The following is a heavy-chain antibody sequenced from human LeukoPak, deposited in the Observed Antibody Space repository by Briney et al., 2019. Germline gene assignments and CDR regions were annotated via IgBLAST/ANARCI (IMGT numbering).Heavy chain of an antibody. CDR3: TGSGSSFDY. CDR1: GVTFSGSA. V-gene: IGHV3-73*01. J-gene: IGHJ4*02. D-gene: IGHD3-10*01. Sequence: GGSLRLSCAASGVTFSGSAMHWVRQASGKGLEWVGRIRSKANSYATAYAASVKGRFTISRDDSKNTAYLQMNSLKTKDTAVYYCTGSGSSFDYWGQGTLVTVSS. CDR2: IRSKANSYAT.